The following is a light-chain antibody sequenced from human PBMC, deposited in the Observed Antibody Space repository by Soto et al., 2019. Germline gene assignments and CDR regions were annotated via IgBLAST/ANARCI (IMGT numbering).Light chain of an antibody. J-gene: IGLJ2*01. CDR3: SSYTSTSTYVV. CDR2: EVS. Sequence: LAQPASVSGSPGQSIAISCTGTSSDVGGYHYVSWYQQHPGKAPKLMIYEVSNRPSGVSNRFSGSKSGNTASLTISGLQAEDESDYYCSSYTSTSTYVVFGGGPQLTVL. CDR1: SSDVGGYHY. V-gene: IGLV2-14*01.